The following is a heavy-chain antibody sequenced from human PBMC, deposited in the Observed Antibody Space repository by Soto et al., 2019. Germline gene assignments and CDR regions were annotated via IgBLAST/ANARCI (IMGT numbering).Heavy chain of an antibody. CDR2: INAGNGNT. J-gene: IGHJ6*02. Sequence: ASVKVSCKASGYTFTSYAMHWVRQAPGQRLEWMGWINAGNGNTKYSQKFQGRVTITRDTSASTAYMELSSLRSEDTAVYYCGSSHIAEAPYGMDVWGLGTTVTVSS. V-gene: IGHV1-3*01. D-gene: IGHD6-13*01. CDR3: GSSHIAEAPYGMDV. CDR1: GYTFTSYA.